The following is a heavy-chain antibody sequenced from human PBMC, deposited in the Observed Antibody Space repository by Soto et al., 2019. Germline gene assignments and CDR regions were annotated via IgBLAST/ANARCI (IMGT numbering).Heavy chain of an antibody. Sequence: SELLRLRCSVSYGSIGDFCGSWIRQKPGKGLEWIGYISSSGNTNYNPSLKSRVSISVDTSKNQFSLNLTSVTAADTGVYYCARGYYARSGYYPTDYWGQGTLVIVSS. D-gene: IGHD3-22*01. CDR2: ISSSGNT. J-gene: IGHJ4*02. CDR3: ARGYYARSGYYPTDY. CDR1: YGSIGDFC. V-gene: IGHV4-59*01.